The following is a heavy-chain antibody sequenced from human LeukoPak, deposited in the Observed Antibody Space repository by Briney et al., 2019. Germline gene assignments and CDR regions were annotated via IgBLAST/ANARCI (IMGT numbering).Heavy chain of an antibody. CDR3: ARDVGSGWFNY. CDR1: GGSVSSST. J-gene: IGHJ4*02. Sequence: SETLSLTCTVSGGSVSSSTWSWIRQPPGKRLEWIGYIWRSGSTNYNPSLKSRVTISLDTSKNQFSLKLTSVTAADTAVYYCARDVGSGWFNYWGQGILVTVSS. D-gene: IGHD6-19*01. V-gene: IGHV4-59*02. CDR2: IWRSGST.